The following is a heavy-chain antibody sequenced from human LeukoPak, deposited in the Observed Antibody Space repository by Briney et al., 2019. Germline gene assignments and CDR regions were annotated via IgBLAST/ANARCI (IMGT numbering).Heavy chain of an antibody. V-gene: IGHV1-2*04. CDR1: GGTFSSYA. D-gene: IGHD5-12*01. CDR3: AREGYSGSAVNFDY. Sequence: ASVKVSCKASGGTFSSYAISWVRQAPGQGLEWMGWINPNSGGTNYAQKFQGWVTMTRDTSISTAYMELSRLRSDDTAVYYCAREGYSGSAVNFDYWGQGTLVAVSS. CDR2: INPNSGGT. J-gene: IGHJ4*02.